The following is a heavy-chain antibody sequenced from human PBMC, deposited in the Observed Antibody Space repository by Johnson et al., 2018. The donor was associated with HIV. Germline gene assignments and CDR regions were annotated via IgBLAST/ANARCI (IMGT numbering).Heavy chain of an antibody. CDR1: GFTFSSYG. V-gene: IGHV3-30*02. Sequence: QVQLVESGGGVVQPGGSLRLSCAASGFTFSSYGMHWVRQAPGKGLEWVAFIRYDGSNRYYADSVKGRFTISRDNSKNTLYLQMNSLRAEDTAVYYFAKDPYSGSPIDIWGQGTMVTVSS. D-gene: IGHD1-26*01. CDR2: IRYDGSNR. CDR3: AKDPYSGSPIDI. J-gene: IGHJ3*02.